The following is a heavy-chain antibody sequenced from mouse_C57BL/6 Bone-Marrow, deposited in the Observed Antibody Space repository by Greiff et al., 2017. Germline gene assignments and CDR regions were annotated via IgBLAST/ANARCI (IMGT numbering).Heavy chain of an antibody. Sequence: QVQLKQSGPELVKPGASVKISCKASGYAFSSSWMNWVKQRPGKGLEWIGRIYPGDGDTNYNGKFKGKATLTADKSSSTAYMQLSSLTSEDSAVYFCAREDSSGYVAWFAYWGQGTLVTVSA. CDR1: GYAFSSSW. J-gene: IGHJ3*01. V-gene: IGHV1-82*01. CDR2: IYPGDGDT. CDR3: AREDSSGYVAWFAY. D-gene: IGHD3-2*02.